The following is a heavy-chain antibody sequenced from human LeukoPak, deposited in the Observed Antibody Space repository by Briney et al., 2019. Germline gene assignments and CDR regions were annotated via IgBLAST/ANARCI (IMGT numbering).Heavy chain of an antibody. CDR1: GFTFSSFA. CDR2: ISGSGGST. CDR3: ASLPSGYIPFDY. J-gene: IGHJ4*02. V-gene: IGHV3-23*01. Sequence: GGSLRLSCAASGFTFSSFAMSWVRQAPGKGLEWVSAISGSGGSTYYADSVKGRFTISRDDSKNTLFLQMNSLRAEDTAVYYCASLPSGYIPFDYWGQGTLVAVSS. D-gene: IGHD5-18*01.